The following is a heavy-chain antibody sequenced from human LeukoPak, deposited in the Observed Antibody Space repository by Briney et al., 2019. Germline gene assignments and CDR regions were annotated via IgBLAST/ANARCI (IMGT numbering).Heavy chain of an antibody. V-gene: IGHV3-7*03. Sequence: PGGSLRLSCAASGFTVSSNYMSWVRQAPGKGLEWVANIKKDGSENYYVDSVKGRFTISRDNAKKSLYLQMNSLRAEDTAVYYCAKATGYLLWGQGTLVTVSS. D-gene: IGHD1-14*01. CDR3: AKATGYLL. CDR2: IKKDGSEN. J-gene: IGHJ4*02. CDR1: GFTVSSNY.